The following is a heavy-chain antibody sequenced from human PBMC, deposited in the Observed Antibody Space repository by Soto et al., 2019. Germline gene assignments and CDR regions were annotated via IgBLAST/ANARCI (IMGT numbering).Heavy chain of an antibody. V-gene: IGHV1-46*03. CDR3: GRDTRGSGSRFDY. D-gene: IGHD3-10*01. CDR1: GYTFTDYY. CDR2: IDASGGST. J-gene: IGHJ4*02. Sequence: QVQLVQSGAEVKKPGASVKVSCKASGYTFTDYYMHWVRQAPGQGLEWMGIIDASGGSTTYAQKCQGRVTMTRDTSTSTVYIELSRLRSEDTAVYYCGRDTRGSGSRFDYWGQGTPVTVSS.